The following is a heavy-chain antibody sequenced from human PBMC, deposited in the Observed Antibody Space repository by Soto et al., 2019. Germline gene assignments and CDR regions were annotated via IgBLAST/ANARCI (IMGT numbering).Heavy chain of an antibody. J-gene: IGHJ4*02. D-gene: IGHD5-12*01. Sequence: GGSLRLSCAASGFTFSSYAMKWVRQAPGKGLEWVSLIGESGTPTYYADSVKGRFTISRDNSGNTLFLEMNSLRAEDTAVYYCAKDFSYSGYDHGQGTFDYWGQGTRVTVSS. CDR1: GFTFSSYA. CDR3: AKDFSYSGYDHGQGTFDY. V-gene: IGHV3-23*01. CDR2: IGESGTPT.